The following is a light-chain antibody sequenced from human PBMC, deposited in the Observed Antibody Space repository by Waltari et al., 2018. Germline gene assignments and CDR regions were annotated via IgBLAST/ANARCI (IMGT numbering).Light chain of an antibody. Sequence: ELVLTQSPGTASLSPGERVPLSCRASQSVGSSSLAWYQQKPGQAPRLVIYRASRRATGIPDRFSGSGSGTDFSLTISRLEPEDFAVYYCQQHGTLPATFGQGTKVEIK. CDR1: QSVGSSS. J-gene: IGKJ1*01. V-gene: IGKV3-20*01. CDR2: RAS. CDR3: QQHGTLPAT.